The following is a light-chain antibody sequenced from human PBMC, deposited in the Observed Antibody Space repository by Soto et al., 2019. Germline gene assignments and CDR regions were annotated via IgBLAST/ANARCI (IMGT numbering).Light chain of an antibody. V-gene: IGLV6-57*04. CDR2: EDN. CDR1: SGAIASNS. J-gene: IGLJ2*01. CDR3: QSYDSNTVV. Sequence: NFMLTQQHSVSESRGKTVIISCTRSSGAIASNSVQWYQQRPGSAPTTVIYEDNQRPSGVPDRFSGSTDGSSNSASLTISGLQTEDEADYYCQSYDSNTVVFGGGTKVTVL.